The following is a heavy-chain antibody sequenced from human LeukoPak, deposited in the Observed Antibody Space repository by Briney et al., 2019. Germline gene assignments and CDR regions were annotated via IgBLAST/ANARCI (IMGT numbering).Heavy chain of an antibody. CDR2: VQYTGST. V-gene: IGHV4-59*01. D-gene: IGHD3-3*01. CDR3: ARVERNWSGYYAKVYYFDY. CDR1: GVSISSYS. J-gene: IGHJ4*02. Sequence: SETLSLTCSVSGVSISSYSWSWLRQAPGKGLEWVASVQYTGSTTYNPSLRSRLTISADTSKSQFSLQLTSVTTADTAVYYCARVERNWSGYYAKVYYFDYWGQGTLVTVSS.